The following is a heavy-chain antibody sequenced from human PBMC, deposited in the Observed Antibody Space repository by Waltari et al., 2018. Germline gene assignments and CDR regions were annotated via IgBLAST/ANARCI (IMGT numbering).Heavy chain of an antibody. D-gene: IGHD6-13*01. V-gene: IGHV4-39*07. Sequence: QLQLQESGPGLVKPSETLSLTCTVSGGSISSSSYYWGWIRQPPGKGLEWIGSIYYSGSTYYNPSLKMRVTISVDTSKNQFSLKLSSVTAADTAVYYCARDLTGVGYSSSWYGNNWFDPWGQGTLVTVSS. CDR3: ARDLTGVGYSSSWYGNNWFDP. J-gene: IGHJ5*02. CDR2: IYYSGST. CDR1: GGSISSSSYY.